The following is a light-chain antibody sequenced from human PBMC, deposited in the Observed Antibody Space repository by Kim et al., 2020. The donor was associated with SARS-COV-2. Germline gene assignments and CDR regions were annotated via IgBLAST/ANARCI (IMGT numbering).Light chain of an antibody. V-gene: IGKV3D-7*01. J-gene: IGKJ4*01. Sequence: PGERVTLSCRASQSVSSSYLTWYQQKPGQAPRLLIYGASTRATGIPARFSGSGSVTDFTLTISSLQPEDFAVYYCQQDYNLPGTFGGGTKVDIK. CDR1: QSVSSSY. CDR3: QQDYNLPGT. CDR2: GAS.